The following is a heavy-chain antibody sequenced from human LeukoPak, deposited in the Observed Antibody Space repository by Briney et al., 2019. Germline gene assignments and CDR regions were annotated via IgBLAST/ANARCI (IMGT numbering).Heavy chain of an antibody. CDR2: INPDSGGT. Sequence: ASVKVSCKASGYTFTGYYVHWVRQAPGQGLEWMGWINPDSGGTSYAQKFQGRVTMTRDTSVSTAYMELSSLRSDDTAVYYCARGEVVEEYYFDYWGQGTLVTVSS. V-gene: IGHV1-2*02. D-gene: IGHD2-15*01. CDR3: ARGEVVEEYYFDY. J-gene: IGHJ4*02. CDR1: GYTFTGYY.